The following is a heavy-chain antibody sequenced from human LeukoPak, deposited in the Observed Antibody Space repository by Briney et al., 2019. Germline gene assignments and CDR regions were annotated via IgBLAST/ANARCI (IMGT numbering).Heavy chain of an antibody. J-gene: IGHJ6*03. CDR3: ASSSSWYYYYYYMDV. Sequence: GGSLRLSCAASGFTFSSYWMHWVRQAPGKGLVWVTRINTDGSSTSYADSVKGRFTISRDNAKNTLYLQMNSLRAEDTAVYYCASSSSWYYYYYYMDVWGKGTTVTVSS. D-gene: IGHD6-13*01. V-gene: IGHV3-74*01. CDR1: GFTFSSYW. CDR2: INTDGSST.